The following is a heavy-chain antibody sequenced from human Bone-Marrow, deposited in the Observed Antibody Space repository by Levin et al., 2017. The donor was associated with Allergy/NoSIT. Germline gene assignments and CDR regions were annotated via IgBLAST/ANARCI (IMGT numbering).Heavy chain of an antibody. CDR3: VRFARPDAKDYYYYGLDV. CDR1: GFNFDTYA. D-gene: IGHD2-2*01. CDR2: ISFDRSDK. V-gene: IGHV3-30*03. J-gene: IGHJ6*02. Sequence: PGGSLRLSCAASGFNFDTYAMHWVRQAPGKGLEWVALISFDRSDKYYADSVRGRFTISRDNSKNTLYLQMNSLRVEDMAVYYCVRFARPDAKDYYYYGLDVWGHGTTVTVSS.